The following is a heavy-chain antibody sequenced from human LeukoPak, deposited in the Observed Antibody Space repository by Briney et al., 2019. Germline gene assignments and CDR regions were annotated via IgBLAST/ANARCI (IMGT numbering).Heavy chain of an antibody. V-gene: IGHV4-34*01. CDR3: ARASGYYYRFDAFDI. CDR2: INHSGST. J-gene: IGHJ3*02. CDR1: GGSFSGYY. D-gene: IGHD3-22*01. Sequence: PSETLSLTCAVYGGSFSGYYWSWIRQPPGKGLEWIGEINHSGSTNYNPSLKSRVTISVDTSKNQFSLKLSSVTAADTAVYYCARASGYYYRFDAFDIWGQGTMVTVSS.